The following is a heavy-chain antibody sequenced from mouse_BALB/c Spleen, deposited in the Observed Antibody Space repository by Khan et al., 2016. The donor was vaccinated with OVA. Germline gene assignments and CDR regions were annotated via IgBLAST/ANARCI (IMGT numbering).Heavy chain of an antibody. CDR3: ARGGLPFAY. D-gene: IGHD2-13*01. V-gene: IGHV2-2*01. Sequence: QVQLKQSGPGLVQPSQSLSITCTASGFSLSNYGIHWVRQSPGKGLEWLGVIWSGGSTDFNAAFISRLSISKDNSRSQVFFKMNSLQTDDSAIYYCARGGLPFAYWGQGTLVTVSA. CDR2: IWSGGST. J-gene: IGHJ3*01. CDR1: GFSLSNYG.